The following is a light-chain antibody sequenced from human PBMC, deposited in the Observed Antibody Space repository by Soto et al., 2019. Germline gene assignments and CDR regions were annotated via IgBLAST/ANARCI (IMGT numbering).Light chain of an antibody. CDR3: QTWGTGFVL. Sequence: QSVLTQSPSASASLGASVKLTCTLSSGHSNYAIAWHQQQPQKGPRYLMKVDSDGSHIKGDGIPDRFSGSSSGAERYLTXXXXXXXXXADYYCQTWGTGFVLIGGGTKVTV. V-gene: IGLV4-69*01. CDR1: SGHSNYA. CDR2: VDSDGSH. J-gene: IGLJ2*01.